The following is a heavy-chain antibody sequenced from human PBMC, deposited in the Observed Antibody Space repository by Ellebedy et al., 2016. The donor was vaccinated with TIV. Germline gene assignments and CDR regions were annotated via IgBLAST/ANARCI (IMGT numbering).Heavy chain of an antibody. J-gene: IGHJ4*02. D-gene: IGHD1-26*01. V-gene: IGHV3-7*01. CDR3: ARSGSHPTRYFDY. CDR1: GFTVSGGW. Sequence: GESLKISCTASGFTVSGGWMNWARQAPGTGLDWVAAINQDGSAKYYAESVKGRFTISRDNAKNSLYLQMNSLRPEDTAVYYVARSGSHPTRYFDYWGQGALVTVSS. CDR2: INQDGSAK.